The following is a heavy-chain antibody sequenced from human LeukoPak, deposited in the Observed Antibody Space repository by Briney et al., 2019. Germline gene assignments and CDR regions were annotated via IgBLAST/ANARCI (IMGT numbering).Heavy chain of an antibody. Sequence: GGSLRLSCAASGFTFSSYGMHWVRQAPGKGLEWVAVIWYDGSNKYYADSVKGRFTISRDNSKNALYLQMNSLRAEDTAVYYCARDIAVSSSLDYWGQGTLVTVSS. CDR3: ARDIAVSSSLDY. V-gene: IGHV3-33*01. J-gene: IGHJ4*02. CDR2: IWYDGSNK. CDR1: GFTFSSYG. D-gene: IGHD6-6*01.